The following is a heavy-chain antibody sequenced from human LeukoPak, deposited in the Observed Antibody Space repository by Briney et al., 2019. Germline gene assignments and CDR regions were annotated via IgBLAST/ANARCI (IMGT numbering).Heavy chain of an antibody. Sequence: GGSLRLSCAASGFTVSSNYMSWVRQAPGKGLEWVSVIYSGGSTYYADSVKGRFTISRDNSKNTLYLQMNSLRAEDTAVYYCAREGPAPRGLPLPYFDYWGQGTLVTVSS. J-gene: IGHJ4*02. CDR3: AREGPAPRGLPLPYFDY. CDR1: GFTVSSNY. V-gene: IGHV3-53*01. CDR2: IYSGGST.